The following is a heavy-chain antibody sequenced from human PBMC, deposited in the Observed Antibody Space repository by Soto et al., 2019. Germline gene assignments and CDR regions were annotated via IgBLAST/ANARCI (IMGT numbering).Heavy chain of an antibody. Sequence: EVQLVESGGDLVQPGGSLRLSCAASGFTFSSYWMHWVRQPPGKGLVWVSRMNTDGSSTTYADSVKGRFTISRDNAKNTLYLQMNSLRAEDTAVYYCARDLDYGGKPRGYWGQGTLVTVSS. J-gene: IGHJ4*02. CDR2: MNTDGSST. D-gene: IGHD4-17*01. V-gene: IGHV3-74*01. CDR1: GFTFSSYW. CDR3: ARDLDYGGKPRGY.